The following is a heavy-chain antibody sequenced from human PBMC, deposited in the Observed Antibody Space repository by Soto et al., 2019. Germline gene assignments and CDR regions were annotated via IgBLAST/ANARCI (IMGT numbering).Heavy chain of an antibody. CDR3: ARVPDV. CDR1: GGSISSYY. CDR2: IYYSGST. V-gene: IGHV4-59*12. Sequence: SETLSLTCTVSGGSISSYYWSWIRQPPGKGLEWIGYIYYSGSTYYNPSLKSRVTISVDRSKNQFSLKLSSVTAADTAVYYCARVPDVWAQGTTVTVSS. J-gene: IGHJ6*02.